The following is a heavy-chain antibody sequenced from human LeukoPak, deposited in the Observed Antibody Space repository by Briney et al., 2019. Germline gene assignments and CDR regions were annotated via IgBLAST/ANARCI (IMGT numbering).Heavy chain of an antibody. V-gene: IGHV3-30*04. CDR2: ISYDGSNK. Sequence: PGGSLRLSCAASGFTFSSYAMHWVRQAPGKGLEWVAVISYDGSNKYYADSVKGRFTISRDNSKNTLYLQMNSLRAEDTAVYYCARDFSPQVYYYYYYYMDVWGKGTTVTVSS. J-gene: IGHJ6*03. CDR3: ARDFSPQVYYYYYYYMDV. D-gene: IGHD3-3*02. CDR1: GFTFSSYA.